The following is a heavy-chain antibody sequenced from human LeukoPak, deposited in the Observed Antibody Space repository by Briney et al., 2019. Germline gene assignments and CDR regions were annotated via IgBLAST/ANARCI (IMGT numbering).Heavy chain of an antibody. CDR1: GYSFTNYD. J-gene: IGHJ4*02. D-gene: IGHD7-27*01. CDR2: MSPRSGNT. V-gene: IGHV1-8*01. CDR3: ARTPPNWGADY. Sequence: ASVKVSCKASGYSFTNYDINWVRQATGQGPEWMGWMSPRSGNTGYAQKFQGRVAMTSDTSISTAYMELSRLTSDDTAVYYCARTPPNWGADYWGQGTLVTVSS.